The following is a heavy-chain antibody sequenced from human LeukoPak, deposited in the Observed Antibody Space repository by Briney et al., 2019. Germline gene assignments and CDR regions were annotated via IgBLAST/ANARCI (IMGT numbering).Heavy chain of an antibody. CDR2: IRSKAYGGTT. CDR3: TRVDTAMVYYYYYMDV. Sequence: PGGSLRLSCTASGFTFGDYAMSWFRQAPGKGLEWVGFIRSKAYGGTTEYAASVKGRFTISRDDSKSIAYPQMNSLKTEDTAVYYCTRVDTAMVYYYYYMDVWGKGTTVTVSS. CDR1: GFTFGDYA. D-gene: IGHD5-18*01. J-gene: IGHJ6*03. V-gene: IGHV3-49*03.